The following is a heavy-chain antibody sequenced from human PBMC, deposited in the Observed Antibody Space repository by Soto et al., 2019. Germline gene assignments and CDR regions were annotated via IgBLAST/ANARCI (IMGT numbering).Heavy chain of an antibody. D-gene: IGHD6-13*01. CDR1: GFTFTRYS. J-gene: IGHJ6*02. Sequence: PGGSLRLSCAASGFTFTRYSMNWVRQAPGKGLEWVSSISSTTNYIYYGDSMKGRFTISRDNAKNSLYLEMNSLRAEDTAVYYCARDGQQLAYYYYYGMDVWGQGTTVTVSS. CDR3: ARDGQQLAYYYYYGMDV. V-gene: IGHV3-21*06. CDR2: ISSTTNYI.